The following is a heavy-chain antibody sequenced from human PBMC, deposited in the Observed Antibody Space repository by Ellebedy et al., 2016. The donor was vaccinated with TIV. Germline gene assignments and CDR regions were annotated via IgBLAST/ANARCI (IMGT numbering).Heavy chain of an antibody. CDR3: ARGYDVLTAYYSFDY. CDR1: GGTFSTHG. D-gene: IGHD3-9*01. V-gene: IGHV1-69*13. CDR2: IIPIFGTP. Sequence: AASVKVSCKASGGTFSTHGITWVRQAPGQGLEWMGGIIPIFGTPNYAQKFQGRVTVTADESTSTAYMELSSLRSEDTAVYYCARGYDVLTAYYSFDYWGQGTLVTVSS. J-gene: IGHJ4*02.